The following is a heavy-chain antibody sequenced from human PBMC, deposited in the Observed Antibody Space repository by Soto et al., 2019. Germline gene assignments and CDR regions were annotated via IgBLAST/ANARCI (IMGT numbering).Heavy chain of an antibody. V-gene: IGHV3-23*01. J-gene: IGHJ4*02. CDR3: ARDGTRNYDR. Sequence: EVQLLESGGGLVQPGGSLRLSCEASGFTFSSYAMSWVRQAPGKGLEWVSSISGSGNRTNYADSLKGRFTISRDNSRNTLNLQMNSLRAEDTAVYYCARDGTRNYDRWGQGTLVTVSS. D-gene: IGHD1-7*01. CDR1: GFTFSSYA. CDR2: ISGSGNRT.